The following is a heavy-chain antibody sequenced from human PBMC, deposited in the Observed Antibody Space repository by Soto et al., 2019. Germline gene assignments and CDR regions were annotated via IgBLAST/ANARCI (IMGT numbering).Heavy chain of an antibody. D-gene: IGHD5-12*01. Sequence: ASVKVSCKXSGGTFSSYAISWVRQAPGQGLEWMGGIIPIFGTANYAQKFQGRVTITADESTSTAYMELSSLRSEDTAVYYCARDSSVATMQGDYYYYYYGMDVWGQGTTVTVSS. CDR1: GGTFSSYA. J-gene: IGHJ6*02. CDR2: IIPIFGTA. V-gene: IGHV1-69*13. CDR3: ARDSSVATMQGDYYYYYYGMDV.